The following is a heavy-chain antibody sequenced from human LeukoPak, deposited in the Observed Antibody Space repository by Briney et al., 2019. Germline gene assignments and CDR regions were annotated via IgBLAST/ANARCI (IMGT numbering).Heavy chain of an antibody. CDR2: IYTSGST. V-gene: IGHV4-4*07. CDR1: GGSISSYY. J-gene: IGHJ5*02. D-gene: IGHD2-2*01. CDR3: ARDLFCSSTSCVNWFDP. Sequence: SETLSLTCTVSGGSISSYYWSWIRQPAGKGLEWIGRIYTSGSTDYNPSLKSRVTISVDKSKNQFSLKLSSVTAADTAVYYCARDLFCSSTSCVNWFDPWGQGTLVTVSS.